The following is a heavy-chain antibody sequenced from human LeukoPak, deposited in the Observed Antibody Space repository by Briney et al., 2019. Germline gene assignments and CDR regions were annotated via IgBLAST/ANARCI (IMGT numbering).Heavy chain of an antibody. Sequence: PGGSLRLSCAASGFTFSSYSMNWVRQAPGKGLEWISYISSSGNTIYYADSVKGRFTISRDNAKNSLYLQMNSLRAEDTAVYYCARAEVCRATSCYDYWGQGTLVTVSS. CDR1: GFTFSSYS. V-gene: IGHV3-48*04. J-gene: IGHJ4*02. CDR3: ARAEVCRATSCYDY. CDR2: ISSSGNTI. D-gene: IGHD2-2*01.